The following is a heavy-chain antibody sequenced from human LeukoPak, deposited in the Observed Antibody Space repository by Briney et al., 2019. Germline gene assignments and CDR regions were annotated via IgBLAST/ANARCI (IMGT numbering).Heavy chain of an antibody. D-gene: IGHD5-18*01. V-gene: IGHV4-39*01. J-gene: IGHJ4*02. Sequence: SETLSLTCAVYGGSFSSYYWGWIRQPPGKGLEWIGSIYYSGSTYYNPSLKSRVTISVDTSKNQFSLKLSSVTAADTAVYYCARRGDTAVAVDYWGQGTLVTVSS. CDR3: ARRGDTAVAVDY. CDR1: GGSFSSYY. CDR2: IYYSGST.